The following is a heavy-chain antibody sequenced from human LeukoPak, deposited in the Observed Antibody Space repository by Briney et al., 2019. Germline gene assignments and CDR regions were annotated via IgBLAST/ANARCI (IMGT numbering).Heavy chain of an antibody. CDR2: IYYNGST. CDR1: GGSISSYY. J-gene: IGHJ5*02. CDR3: ARGNLASITIFGVVYNWFDP. Sequence: SETLSLTCTVSGGSISSYYWSWIRQPPGKGLEWIGYIYYNGSTNYNPSLKSRVTISVDTSKNQFSLKLSSVTAADTAVYYCARGNLASITIFGVVYNWFDPWGQGTLVTVSS. D-gene: IGHD3-3*01. V-gene: IGHV4-59*01.